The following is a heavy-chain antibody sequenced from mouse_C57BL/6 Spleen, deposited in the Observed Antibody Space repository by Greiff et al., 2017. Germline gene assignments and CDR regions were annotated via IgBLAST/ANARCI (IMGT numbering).Heavy chain of an antibody. CDR1: GYAFSSSW. CDR2: IYPGDGDT. V-gene: IGHV1-82*01. CDR3: ASHYYGSSYAMDY. Sequence: QVQLQQSGPELVKPGASVKISCKASGYAFSSSWMNWVKQRPGKGLEWIGRIYPGDGDTNYTGKFKGKATLTADKSSSTTYMQLSSRTSEDSAVYSCASHYYGSSYAMDYWGQGTSVTVSS. J-gene: IGHJ4*01. D-gene: IGHD1-1*01.